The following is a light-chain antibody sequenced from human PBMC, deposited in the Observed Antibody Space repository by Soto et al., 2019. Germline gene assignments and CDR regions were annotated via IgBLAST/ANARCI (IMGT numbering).Light chain of an antibody. CDR3: QSYDSSLSVYV. CDR1: SSNIGAGYD. CDR2: GNS. J-gene: IGLJ1*01. V-gene: IGLV1-40*01. Sequence: SVLPQPPSVSGAPGQRVTISCTGSSSNIGAGYDVHWYQQLPGTAPKLLIYGNSNRPSGVPDRFSGSKSGTSASLAITGLQAEDEADYYCQSYDSSLSVYVFGTGTKVTVL.